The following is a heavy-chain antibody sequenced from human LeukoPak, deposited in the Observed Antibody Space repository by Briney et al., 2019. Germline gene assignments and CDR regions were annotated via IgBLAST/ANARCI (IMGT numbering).Heavy chain of an antibody. J-gene: IGHJ3*02. CDR2: IFYSGST. CDR1: GGSISTSNYY. D-gene: IGHD1-26*01. CDR3: ARGPYSGSYYSVNAFDI. V-gene: IGHV4-39*07. Sequence: SETLSLTCTVSGGSISTSNYYWGWIRQPPGKGLEWIGNIFYSGSTYYSPSLKSRVTISLDTSRNQFSLKLSSVTAADTAVYYCARGPYSGSYYSVNAFDIWGQGTMVTVSS.